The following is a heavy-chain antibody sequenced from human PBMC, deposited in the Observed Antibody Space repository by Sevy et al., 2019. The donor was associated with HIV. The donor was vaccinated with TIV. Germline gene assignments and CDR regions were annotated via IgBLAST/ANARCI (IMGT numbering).Heavy chain of an antibody. J-gene: IGHJ6*02. Sequence: ASVKVSCKASGGTFSSYAISWVRQAPGQGLEWMGGIIPIFGTANYAQKFQGRVTITADESTSTAYTELSSLRSEDTAVYYCARNPYYYDSSGYYEGYYYGMDVWGQGTTVTVSS. CDR1: GGTFSSYA. CDR3: ARNPYYYDSSGYYEGYYYGMDV. D-gene: IGHD3-22*01. CDR2: IIPIFGTA. V-gene: IGHV1-69*13.